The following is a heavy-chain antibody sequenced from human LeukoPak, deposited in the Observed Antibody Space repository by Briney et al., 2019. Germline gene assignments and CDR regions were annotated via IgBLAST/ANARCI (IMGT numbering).Heavy chain of an antibody. V-gene: IGHV5-51*01. CDR1: GYSFTSYW. CDR2: IYPDDADT. Sequence: GESLKISCKVSGYSFTSYWIAWVRQMPGNGLEWMGIIYPDDADTTYSPSFEGQVTFSVDRFVSTAYLHWSSLKASDTAMYYCARQGKLGVAGYDYWGQGTRVTVPS. D-gene: IGHD6-19*01. J-gene: IGHJ4*02. CDR3: ARQGKLGVAGYDY.